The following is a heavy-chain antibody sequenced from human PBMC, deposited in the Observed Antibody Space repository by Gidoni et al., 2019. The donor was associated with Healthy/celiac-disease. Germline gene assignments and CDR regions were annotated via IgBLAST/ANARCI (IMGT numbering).Heavy chain of an antibody. D-gene: IGHD3-9*01. CDR1: GFTFRSYS. V-gene: IGHV3-21*01. CDR3: ARSNGRGIITISTMDV. J-gene: IGHJ6*02. Sequence: EVQLVESGGGLVKPGGPLRLSCSASGFTFRSYSMNWARQAPGKGLEWVSSISSSSSYINYADSVKGRFTISRDNAKNSLYLQMNSLRAEDTAVYYCARSNGRGIITISTMDVWGQGTTVTVSS. CDR2: ISSSSSYI.